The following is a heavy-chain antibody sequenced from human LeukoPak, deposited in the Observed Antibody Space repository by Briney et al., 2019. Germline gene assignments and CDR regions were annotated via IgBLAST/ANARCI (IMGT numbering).Heavy chain of an antibody. Sequence: GGSLRLSCAASGFTFRSYAMSWVRQAPGKGLEGGAAISGSGGSTYYADYVKGRLTISNDHSKNTLDLQMNSLRAEDTALYYCARKPYLEWVDYCDQGSLVTASS. CDR1: GFTFRSYA. CDR3: ARKPYLEWVDY. J-gene: IGHJ4*01. D-gene: IGHD5-12*01. CDR2: ISGSGGST. V-gene: IGHV3-23*01.